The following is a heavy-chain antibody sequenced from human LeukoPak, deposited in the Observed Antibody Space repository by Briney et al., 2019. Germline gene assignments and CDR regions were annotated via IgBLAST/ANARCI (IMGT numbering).Heavy chain of an antibody. CDR1: GFTFSSYA. CDR2: ISGSGGST. D-gene: IGHD3-10*01. V-gene: IGHV3-23*01. J-gene: IGHJ4*02. CDR3: AKDLSKSVVRGVITTVPVSFDY. Sequence: GGSLRLSCAASGFTFSSYAMSWVRQAPGKGLEWVSAISGSGGSTYYADSVKGRFTISRDNSKNTLYLQMNSLRDEDTAVYYCAKDLSKSVVRGVITTVPVSFDYWGQGTLVTVSS.